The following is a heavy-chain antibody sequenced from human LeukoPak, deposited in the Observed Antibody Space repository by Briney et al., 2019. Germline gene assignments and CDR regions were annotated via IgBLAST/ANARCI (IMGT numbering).Heavy chain of an antibody. CDR1: GASISSYY. D-gene: IGHD3-22*01. V-gene: IGHV4-59*01. CDR2: IYYSGST. J-gene: IGHJ5*02. CDR3: ARHRYYYDSSGYYYQP. Sequence: SETLSLTCTVSGASISSYYWSWIRQPPGKGLEWIRYIYYSGSTNYNPSLKSRVTISVDTSKNQFSLRLSSVTAADTAVYYCARHRYYYDSSGYYYQPWGQGTLVTVSS.